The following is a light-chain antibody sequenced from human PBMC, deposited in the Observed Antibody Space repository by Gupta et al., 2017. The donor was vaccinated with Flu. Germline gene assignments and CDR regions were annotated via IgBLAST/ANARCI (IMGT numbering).Light chain of an antibody. CDR1: SSNIGADFV. J-gene: IGLJ3*02. V-gene: IGLV1-40*01. Sequence: VIISCTGRSSNIGADFVVHWYQQFPGTAPKLLIVDNNKRPSGVPDRFSGSRSGTSASLAITGLQAEDEADYYCQSYDSSLTAWVFGGGTKLTVL. CDR2: DNN. CDR3: QSYDSSLTAWV.